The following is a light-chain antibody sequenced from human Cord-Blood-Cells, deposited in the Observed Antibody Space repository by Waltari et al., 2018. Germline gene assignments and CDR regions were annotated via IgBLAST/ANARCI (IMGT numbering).Light chain of an antibody. Sequence: IQMTQSPYSLSASVGDRDTITCRASQSISSYLNWYQQKPGKAPKLLIDAASSLQSGVPSRFSGSGSGTDFTLTISSLQPEDFATYYCQQSYSTPWTFGQGP. J-gene: IGKJ1*01. CDR3: QQSYSTPWT. V-gene: IGKV1-39*01. CDR1: QSISSY. CDR2: AAS.